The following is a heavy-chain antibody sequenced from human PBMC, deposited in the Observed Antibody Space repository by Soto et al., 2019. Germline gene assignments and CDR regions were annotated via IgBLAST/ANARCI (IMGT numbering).Heavy chain of an antibody. CDR2: ISAYNGNT. V-gene: IGHV1-18*01. Sequence: QVRLVQSGAEVKKPGASVKVSCKASGYTFTSYGISWVRQAPGQGLEWMGWISAYNGNTNYAQKLQGRVTMTTDTSTSTAYMELRSLRSDDTAVYYCARDSVFWDYDLGSGYFDLWGRGTLVTVSS. J-gene: IGHJ2*01. CDR1: GYTFTSYG. D-gene: IGHD1-7*01. CDR3: ARDSVFWDYDLGSGYFDL.